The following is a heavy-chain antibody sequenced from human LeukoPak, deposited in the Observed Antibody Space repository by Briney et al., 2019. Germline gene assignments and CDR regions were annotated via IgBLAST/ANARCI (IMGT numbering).Heavy chain of an antibody. V-gene: IGHV1-18*01. CDR3: AREAPVAAGSDAFDI. D-gene: IGHD6-19*01. CDR2: ISPYNSNT. Sequence: EAAVNVSCKASDYTFPTYGISWMRQAPGQNLDWMGWISPYNSNTKYAQKLQGRVTMTTDTSTKTAYMEVRSLRSDDTAVYYCAREAPVAAGSDAFDIWGQGTMVTVSS. J-gene: IGHJ3*02. CDR1: DYTFPTYG.